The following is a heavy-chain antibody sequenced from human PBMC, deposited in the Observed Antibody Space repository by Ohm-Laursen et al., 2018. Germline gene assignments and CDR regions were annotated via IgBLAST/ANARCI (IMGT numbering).Heavy chain of an antibody. V-gene: IGHV1-2*02. Sequence: GASVKVSCKASGYTFTGYYMHWVRQAPGQGLEWMGWINPNSGGTNYVQKFQGRVTMTRDTSISTAYMELSRLGSDDTAVYYCAVSVVTPYGMDVWGQGTTVTVSS. CDR1: GYTFTGYY. CDR3: AVSVVTPYGMDV. CDR2: INPNSGGT. J-gene: IGHJ6*02. D-gene: IGHD4-23*01.